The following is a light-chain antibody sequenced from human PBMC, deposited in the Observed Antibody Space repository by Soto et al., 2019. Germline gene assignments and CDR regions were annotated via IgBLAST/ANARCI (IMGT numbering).Light chain of an antibody. V-gene: IGKV3-20*01. CDR1: RGVTTTY. J-gene: IGKJ3*01. CDR3: QQYGGSPPFT. Sequence: EIVLTQSPATLSLSPGERATLSCRASRGVTTTYLAWYQHKPGQAPRLLIYGASNRATGIPDRFSGSGSGTDFTLTISRLEPEDFAVYFCQQYGGSPPFTFGPGTKVDFK. CDR2: GAS.